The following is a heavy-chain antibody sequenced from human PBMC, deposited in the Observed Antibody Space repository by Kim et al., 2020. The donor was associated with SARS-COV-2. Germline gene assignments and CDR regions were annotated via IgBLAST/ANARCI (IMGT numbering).Heavy chain of an antibody. V-gene: IGHV4-59*13. CDR3: AREVSSSWQHLNDY. D-gene: IGHD6-13*01. Sequence: SETLSLTCTVSGGSISSYYWSWIRQPPGKGLEWIGYIYYSGSTNYNPSLKSRVTISVDTSKNQFSLKLSSVTAADTAVYYCAREVSSSWQHLNDYWGQGTLVTVSS. CDR1: GGSISSYY. CDR2: IYYSGST. J-gene: IGHJ4*02.